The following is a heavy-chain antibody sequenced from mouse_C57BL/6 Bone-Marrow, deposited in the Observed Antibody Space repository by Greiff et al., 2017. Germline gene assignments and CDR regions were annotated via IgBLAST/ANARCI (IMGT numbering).Heavy chain of an antibody. CDR3: ARGPFGGDPYYYARDY. D-gene: IGHD1-1*02. Sequence: QVQLQQPGAELVKPGASVKLSCKASGYTFTSYWMHWVKQRPGQGLEWIGMIHPNSGSTNYNEKFKSKATLTVDKSSSTAYMQLSSLTSEDSAVYYCARGPFGGDPYYYARDYWGQGTSVTVSS. J-gene: IGHJ4*01. V-gene: IGHV1-64*01. CDR2: IHPNSGST. CDR1: GYTFTSYW.